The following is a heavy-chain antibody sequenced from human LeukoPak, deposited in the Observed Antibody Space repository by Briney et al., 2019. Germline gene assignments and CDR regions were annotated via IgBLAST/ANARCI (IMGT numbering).Heavy chain of an antibody. V-gene: IGHV1-2*02. CDR2: IDPNSGGT. Sequence: PVASVKVSCKASGYTFTGYYMHWVRQAPGQGLEWMGWIDPNSGGTNYAQKFQGRVTMTRDTSISTAYMELSRLRSGDTAVYYCARDRTVTPLDYWGQGTLVTVS. CDR3: ARDRTVTPLDY. J-gene: IGHJ4*02. CDR1: GYTFTGYY. D-gene: IGHD4-17*01.